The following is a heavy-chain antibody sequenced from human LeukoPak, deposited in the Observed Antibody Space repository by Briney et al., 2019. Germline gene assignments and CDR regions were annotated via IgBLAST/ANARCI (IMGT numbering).Heavy chain of an antibody. CDR3: ARGVEPLAANTLAY. Sequence: GGSLRLSCAASGFTVITNDMTWVRQAPGKGLEWVSVLHSDGITKYADSVQGRFTISRDNSKNTLYLEMNSLSPDDTAVYYCARGVEPLAANTLAYWGQGTLVTVSS. V-gene: IGHV3-53*01. D-gene: IGHD1-14*01. CDR1: GFTVITND. CDR2: LHSDGIT. J-gene: IGHJ4*02.